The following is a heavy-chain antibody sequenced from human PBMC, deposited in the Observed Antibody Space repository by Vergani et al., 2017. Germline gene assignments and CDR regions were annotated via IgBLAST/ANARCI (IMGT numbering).Heavy chain of an antibody. D-gene: IGHD2-2*01. Sequence: EVQLVESGGGLVQPGRSLRLSCTASGFTFGDYAMSWVRQAPGKGLEWVGFIRSKAYGGTTEYAASVKGRFTISRDDSKSIAYLQMNSLKTEDTAVYYCTTRDCSSTSCYADFDYWGQGTLVTVSS. CDR3: TTRDCSSTSCYADFDY. CDR2: IRSKAYGGTT. CDR1: GFTFGDYA. V-gene: IGHV3-49*04. J-gene: IGHJ4*02.